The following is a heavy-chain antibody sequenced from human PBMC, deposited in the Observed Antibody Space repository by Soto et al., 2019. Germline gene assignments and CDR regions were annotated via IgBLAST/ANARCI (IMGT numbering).Heavy chain of an antibody. CDR1: GFTFDDYA. J-gene: IGHJ4*02. D-gene: IGHD4-17*01. Sequence: EVQLVESGGGLVQPGRSLRLSCAASGFTFDDYAMHWVRQAPGKGLEWVSGISCDSGSIGYADSVKGRFTISRDNAKNSKYLQMNSLSAKDTALYSCEKDTLATVTTELDYWGQGTLVTVSS. V-gene: IGHV3-9*01. CDR2: ISCDSGSI. CDR3: EKDTLATVTTELDY.